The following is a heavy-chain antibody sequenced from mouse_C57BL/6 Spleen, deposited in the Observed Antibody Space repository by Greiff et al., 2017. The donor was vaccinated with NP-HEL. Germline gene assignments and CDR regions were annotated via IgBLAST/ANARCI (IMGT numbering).Heavy chain of an antibody. CDR3: ARDPDGSWFAY. J-gene: IGHJ3*01. Sequence: EVQRVESGGGLVKPGGSLKLSCAASGFTFSSYAMSWVRQTPEKRLEWVATISDGGSYTYYPDNVKGRFTISRDNAKNNLYLQMSHLKSEDTAMYYCARDPDGSWFAYWGQGTLVTVSA. V-gene: IGHV5-4*01. CDR1: GFTFSSYA. CDR2: ISDGGSYT. D-gene: IGHD1-1*01.